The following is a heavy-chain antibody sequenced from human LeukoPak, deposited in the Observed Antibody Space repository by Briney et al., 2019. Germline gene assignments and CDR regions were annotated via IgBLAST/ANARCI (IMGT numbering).Heavy chain of an antibody. Sequence: SVKVSCKASGDTFSSFAVSWVRQAPGQGLEWMGRIIPLFGTADYAQRYQGRVTISADNSLNTAYLELSSLTSEDTAVYFCARGPPGAIRFLEWNSPLDYWGQGTLVSVSS. CDR3: ARGPPGAIRFLEWNSPLDY. CDR2: IIPLFGTA. D-gene: IGHD3-3*01. V-gene: IGHV1-69*06. J-gene: IGHJ4*02. CDR1: GDTFSSFA.